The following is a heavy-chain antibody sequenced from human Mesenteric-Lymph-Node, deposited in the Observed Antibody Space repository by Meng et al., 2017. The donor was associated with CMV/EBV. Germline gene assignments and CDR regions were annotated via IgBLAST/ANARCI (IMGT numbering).Heavy chain of an antibody. Sequence: GGSLKISCAASGFTFSSYDMHWVRQATGKGLEWVSAIGTAGDTYYPGSVKGRFTISRENAKNSLYLQMNSLRAGDTALYFCAKDSGVETYYLDYWGQGTLVTVSS. CDR3: AKDSGVETYYLDY. CDR2: IGTAGDT. CDR1: GFTFSSYD. V-gene: IGHV3-13*01. D-gene: IGHD3-3*01. J-gene: IGHJ4*02.